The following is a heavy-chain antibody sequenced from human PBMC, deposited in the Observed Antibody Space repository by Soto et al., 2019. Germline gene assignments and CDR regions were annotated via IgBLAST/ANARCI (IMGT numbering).Heavy chain of an antibody. D-gene: IGHD3-10*01. V-gene: IGHV3-23*01. CDR2: ISGSGADT. J-gene: IGHJ4*02. Sequence: QPGGSLRLSCAASGFTFSSYVMSWVRQAPGRGLEWASSISGSGADTNNVDSVKGRFTISRDNSKNTLYLQTISLSAEDTAVYYCARRPDGRYFDHWGQGTLVTVSS. CDR1: GFTFSSYV. CDR3: ARRPDGRYFDH.